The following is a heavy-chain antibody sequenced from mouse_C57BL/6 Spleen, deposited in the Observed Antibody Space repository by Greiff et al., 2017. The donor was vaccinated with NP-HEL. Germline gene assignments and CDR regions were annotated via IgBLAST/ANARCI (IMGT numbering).Heavy chain of an antibody. J-gene: IGHJ1*03. D-gene: IGHD1-1*01. Sequence: VQLQQSGAELARPGASVKLSCKASGYTFTSYGISWVKQRTGQGLEWIGEIYPRSGNTYYNEKFKGKATLTADKSSSTAYMELRSLTSEDSAVYSCASPSHYYCSPWYFDVWGTGTTVTVSS. CDR2: IYPRSGNT. CDR1: GYTFTSYG. CDR3: ASPSHYYCSPWYFDV. V-gene: IGHV1-81*01.